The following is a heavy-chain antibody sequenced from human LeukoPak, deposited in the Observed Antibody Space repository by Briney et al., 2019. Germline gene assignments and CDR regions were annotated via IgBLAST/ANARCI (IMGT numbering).Heavy chain of an antibody. Sequence: GASVTLSCKASGYTFTTYDINWVRQATGQGLEWMGRMNPNSGNTGYAQKFQGRVTMTRNTSISTAYMELSSLRSEDTAVYYCARLGGYQLLYRFGYWYFDLWGRGTLVTVSS. CDR1: GYTFTTYD. J-gene: IGHJ2*01. CDR3: ARLGGYQLLYRFGYWYFDL. V-gene: IGHV1-8*01. D-gene: IGHD2-2*02. CDR2: MNPNSGNT.